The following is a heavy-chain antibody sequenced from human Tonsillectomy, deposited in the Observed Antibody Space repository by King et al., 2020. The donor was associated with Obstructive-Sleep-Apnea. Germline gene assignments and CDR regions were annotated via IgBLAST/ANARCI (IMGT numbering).Heavy chain of an antibody. CDR2: IIPIFGTA. CDR1: GGTFSSYG. V-gene: IGHV1-69*01. J-gene: IGHJ4*02. Sequence: VQLVESGAEVKRPGSSVKVSCTASGGTFSSYGISWVRQAPGQGLEWMGGIIPIFGTANYAQKFQDRVTITADESTSTAYMELSSLRSEDTAVYYCARDLTSGGFYYVADYWGQGTLVTVSS. D-gene: IGHD3-22*01. CDR3: ARDLTSGGFYYVADY.